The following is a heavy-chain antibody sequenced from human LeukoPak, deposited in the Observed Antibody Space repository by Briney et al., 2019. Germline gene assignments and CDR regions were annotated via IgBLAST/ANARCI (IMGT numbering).Heavy chain of an antibody. CDR2: INPNTDGT. D-gene: IGHD2-15*01. CDR1: GYTFTVYY. Sequence: ASVKVSCKASGYTFTVYYIHWVRQAPGQGLEWMGWINPNTDGTNYAQKFQGRVTMTRDASISTAYMELTRLRSDDTAVYYCARRGGAADCWGQGTLVTVSS. V-gene: IGHV1-2*02. J-gene: IGHJ4*02. CDR3: ARRGGAADC.